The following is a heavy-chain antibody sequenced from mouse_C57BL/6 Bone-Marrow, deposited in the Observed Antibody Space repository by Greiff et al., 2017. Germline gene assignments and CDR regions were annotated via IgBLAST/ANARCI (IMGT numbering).Heavy chain of an antibody. CDR2: IDPEIGDT. Sequence: VQLQQSGAELVRPGASVKLSCTASGFNIKDDYIHWVKQRPEQGLEWIGWIDPEIGDTEYASKFQGKATITSDTSSNAAYLQLSSLTSEDTSVYYCSSFGGDYFDFWGQGTPLTVAS. V-gene: IGHV14-4*01. D-gene: IGHD1-1*02. J-gene: IGHJ2*01. CDR3: SSFGGDYFDF. CDR1: GFNIKDDY.